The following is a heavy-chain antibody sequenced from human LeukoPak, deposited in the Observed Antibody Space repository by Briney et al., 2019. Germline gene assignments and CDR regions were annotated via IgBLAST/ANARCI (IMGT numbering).Heavy chain of an antibody. D-gene: IGHD3-10*01. J-gene: IGHJ4*02. CDR3: ARDYLGLYYCDY. V-gene: IGHV1-18*01. CDR1: GYTFTSNG. CDR2: ISGYNGNT. Sequence: ASVKVSCKASGYTFTSNGISWVRQAPGQGLEWMGWISGYNGNTKYAQKLQGRVTMTTDTSTNTAYMELRSLRSDDTAVYYCARDYLGLYYCDYRGQGTLVTVSS.